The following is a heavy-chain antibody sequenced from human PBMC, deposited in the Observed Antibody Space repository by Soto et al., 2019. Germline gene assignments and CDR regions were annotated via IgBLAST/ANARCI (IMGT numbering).Heavy chain of an antibody. J-gene: IGHJ4*02. D-gene: IGHD2-15*01. CDR1: GFTFSSYT. V-gene: IGHV3-23*01. CDR2: ITATGGST. Sequence: GGSLRLSCAASGFTFSSYTMSWVRQAPGRGLEWVSSITATGGSTYNAGSVKGRFTISRDNSKNTLYMQMNSLRAEDTAVYYCAKGLSGGFRVDYWGQGTLVTVSS. CDR3: AKGLSGGFRVDY.